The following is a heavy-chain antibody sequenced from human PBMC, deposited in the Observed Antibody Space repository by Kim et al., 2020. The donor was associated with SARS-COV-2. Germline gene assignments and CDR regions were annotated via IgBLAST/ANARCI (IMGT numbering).Heavy chain of an antibody. V-gene: IGHV3-23*01. J-gene: IGHJ4*02. Sequence: GGSLRLSCAASGFTFSTDSMTWVRQTPEKRLEWVSAISGSGGSTYYADSVKGRFSISRDNPNNTLYLQMNSLRVEDTAIYYCATGTSAAYWGQGTLVTVS. CDR2: ISGSGGST. CDR3: ATGTSAAY. CDR1: GFTFSTDS.